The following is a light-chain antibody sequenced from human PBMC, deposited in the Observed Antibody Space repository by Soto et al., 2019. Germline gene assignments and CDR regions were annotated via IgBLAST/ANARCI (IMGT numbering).Light chain of an antibody. CDR2: GAF. CDR3: QQYKNWPPLT. Sequence: EIVMTQSPATLSVSPGETATLSCRASQSVTYNLAWYQQKPGQGPRLLISGAFTRATGIPARFSGSGSGTAFTLTISSLQSEDFAVYYCQQYKNWPPLTFGGGTKVEIK. J-gene: IGKJ4*01. CDR1: QSVTYN. V-gene: IGKV3-15*01.